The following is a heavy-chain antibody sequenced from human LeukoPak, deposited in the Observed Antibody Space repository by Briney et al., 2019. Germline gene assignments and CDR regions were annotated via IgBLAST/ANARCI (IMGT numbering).Heavy chain of an antibody. CDR3: ARDGYYYGSGSYYNVGY. J-gene: IGHJ4*02. V-gene: IGHV1-18*01. CDR2: ISAYNGNT. CDR1: GYTFTSYG. D-gene: IGHD3-10*01. Sequence: ASVKVSCKASGYTFTSYGISWVRQAPGQGLERMGWISAYNGNTNYVQKLQGRVTMHTDTSTSTAYMELRSLRSDDPAVYYCARDGYYYGSGSYYNVGYWGQETLVTVSS.